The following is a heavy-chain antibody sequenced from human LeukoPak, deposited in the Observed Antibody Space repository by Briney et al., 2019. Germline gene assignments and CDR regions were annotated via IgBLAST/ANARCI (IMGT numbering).Heavy chain of an antibody. CDR2: IKQDGSQE. J-gene: IGHJ4*02. D-gene: IGHD3-3*01. CDR3: ARGVPYDSWSGPHYSDY. V-gene: IGHV3-7*01. Sequence: PSETLSLTCAVSGGSISSSNWWSWVRQAPGKGLEWVAHIKQDGSQEYYVDSVKGRFTISRDSAKNSLYLQMNSLRAEDTAVYYCARGVPYDSWSGPHYSDYWGQGTLVTVSS. CDR1: GGSISSSNW.